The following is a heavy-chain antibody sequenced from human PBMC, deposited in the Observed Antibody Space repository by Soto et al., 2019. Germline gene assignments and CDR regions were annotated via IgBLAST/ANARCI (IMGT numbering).Heavy chain of an antibody. CDR3: AKSIRYFDWELTPPFDY. Sequence: GGLRLSCAASGFTFSSYAMSWVRPAPGKGLEWVSAISGSGGSTYYADSVKGRFTISRDNSKNTLYLQMNSLRAEDTAVYYCAKSIRYFDWELTPPFDYWGQGTLVTVSS. CDR2: ISGSGGST. J-gene: IGHJ4*02. D-gene: IGHD3-9*01. V-gene: IGHV3-23*01. CDR1: GFTFSSYA.